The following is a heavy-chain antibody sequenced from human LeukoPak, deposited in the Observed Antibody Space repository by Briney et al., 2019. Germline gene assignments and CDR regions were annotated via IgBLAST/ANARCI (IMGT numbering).Heavy chain of an antibody. D-gene: IGHD3-22*01. Sequence: GGSLRLSCAASGFTFSSYAMHWVRQAPGKGLEWVAVISYDGSNKYYADSVKGRFTISRDNSKNTLYLQMNSLRAEDTAVYYCARSAIFSSGHYYDYFDYWGQGTLVTVSS. CDR1: GFTFSSYA. CDR3: ARSAIFSSGHYYDYFDY. J-gene: IGHJ4*02. V-gene: IGHV3-30-3*01. CDR2: ISYDGSNK.